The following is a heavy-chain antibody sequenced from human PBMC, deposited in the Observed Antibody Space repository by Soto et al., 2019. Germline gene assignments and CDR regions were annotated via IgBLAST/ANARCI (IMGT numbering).Heavy chain of an antibody. CDR1: GYTFTGYY. V-gene: IGHV1-2*04. CDR3: ARDGRRGSINALDR. D-gene: IGHD5-12*01. J-gene: IGHJ3*02. CDR2: INPNSGGT. Sequence: ASVKVSCNASGYTFTGYYMHWVRQAPGQGLEWMGWINPNSGGTNYAQKVQGWVTMTRDTSISTAYMELSSLRSDDTASYYRARDGRRGSINALDRLDQGTMVAVSS.